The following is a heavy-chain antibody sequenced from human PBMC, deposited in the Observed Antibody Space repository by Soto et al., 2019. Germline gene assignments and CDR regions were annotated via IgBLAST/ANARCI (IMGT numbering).Heavy chain of an antibody. CDR3: ARSSPVLRYFDWLPYYYYGIDV. CDR2: IYYSGGT. Sequence: PSETLSLTCTVTNGSISSGSYYWACIRKPPGKGLKWIGSIYYSGGTYYNPSLKSRVTISVDTSKNQFSLKLSSVTAADTAVYYCARSSPVLRYFDWLPYYYYGIDVWGQGTTVT. CDR1: NGSISSGSYY. J-gene: IGHJ6*02. V-gene: IGHV4-39*01. D-gene: IGHD3-9*01.